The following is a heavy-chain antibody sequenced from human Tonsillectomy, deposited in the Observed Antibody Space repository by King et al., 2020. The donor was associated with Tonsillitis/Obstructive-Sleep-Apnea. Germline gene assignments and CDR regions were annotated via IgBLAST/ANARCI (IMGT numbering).Heavy chain of an antibody. V-gene: IGHV4-39*01. CDR3: ARNTGGGASYYFEY. CDR2: IYYSGST. CDR1: GGSISSSSYY. J-gene: IGHJ4*02. Sequence: QLQESGPGLVKPSETLSLTCTVSGGSISSSSYYWGWIRQPPGKGLEWLGSIYYSGSTYYNPSLKSRVTISVDTSNNQFSLKLSSVTAADTAVFYCARNTGGGASYYFEYWGQGTLVTVSS. D-gene: IGHD3-16*01.